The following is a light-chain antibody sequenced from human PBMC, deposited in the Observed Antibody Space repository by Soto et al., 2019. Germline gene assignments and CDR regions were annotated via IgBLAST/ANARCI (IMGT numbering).Light chain of an antibody. J-gene: IGKJ2*01. V-gene: IGKV1-5*01. CDR3: QHYDSYSYT. CDR1: QSIDIS. Sequence: DIQMTQSPSTLSSSVGDRVTITCRASQSIDISLAWYQQKPGKAPNLLIYDASILASGVPSRFSGSGSGTEFTLTISSLQPDDFATYFCQHYDSYSYTFGQGTKLQIK. CDR2: DAS.